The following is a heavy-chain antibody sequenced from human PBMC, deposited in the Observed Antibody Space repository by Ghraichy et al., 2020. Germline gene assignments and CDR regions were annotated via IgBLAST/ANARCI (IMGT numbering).Heavy chain of an antibody. CDR2: INHSGST. Sequence: SETLSLTCAVYSGSFSGYYWSWIRQPPGKGLEWIGEINHSGSTNYNPSLKSRVTISVDTSKNQFSLKLSSVTAADTAMYYCMMGLSLSGDEVDYWGQGTLVTVSS. CDR1: SGSFSGYY. J-gene: IGHJ4*02. D-gene: IGHD3-10*01. CDR3: MMGLSLSGDEVDY. V-gene: IGHV4-34*01.